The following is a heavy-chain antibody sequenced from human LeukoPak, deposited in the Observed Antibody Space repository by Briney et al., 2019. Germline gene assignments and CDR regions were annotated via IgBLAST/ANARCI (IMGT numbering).Heavy chain of an antibody. Sequence: GGSLRLSCAASGFTFSTYSMNWVRQAPGKGLEWVSSISSSSRYIYYADSLKGRFTISRDNAKNSLYLQMNSLRAEDTAVYYCARVIHFGELLFYYYGMDVWGQGTTVTVSS. CDR2: ISSSSRYI. V-gene: IGHV3-21*01. CDR3: ARVIHFGELLFYYYGMDV. CDR1: GFTFSTYS. J-gene: IGHJ6*02. D-gene: IGHD3-10*01.